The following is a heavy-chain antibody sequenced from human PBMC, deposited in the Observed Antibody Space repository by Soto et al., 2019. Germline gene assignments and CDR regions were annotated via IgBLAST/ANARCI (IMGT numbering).Heavy chain of an antibody. CDR1: GGSISSYY. CDR2: IYYSGST. Sequence: PSETLSLTCTVSGGSISSYYWSWIRQPPGKGLEWIGYIYYSGSTNYNPSLKSRVTISVDTSKNQFSLKLSSVTAADTAVYYCARGHDILTGYYMDYWGQGTLVTVSS. D-gene: IGHD3-9*01. V-gene: IGHV4-59*01. CDR3: ARGHDILTGYYMDY. J-gene: IGHJ4*02.